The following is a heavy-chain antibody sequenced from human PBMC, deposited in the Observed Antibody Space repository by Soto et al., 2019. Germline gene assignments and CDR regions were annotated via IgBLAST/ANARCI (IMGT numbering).Heavy chain of an antibody. CDR2: IYYSGST. CDR3: ARGSTLTYYDFWSGYYFDY. CDR1: GGSISSYY. Sequence: PSETLSLTCTVSGGSISSYYWSWIRQPPGKGLEWIGYIYYSGSTNYNPSLKSRVTISVDTSKNQFSLKLSSVTAADTAVYYCARGSTLTYYDFWSGYYFDYWGQGTLVTVSS. V-gene: IGHV4-59*01. D-gene: IGHD3-3*01. J-gene: IGHJ4*02.